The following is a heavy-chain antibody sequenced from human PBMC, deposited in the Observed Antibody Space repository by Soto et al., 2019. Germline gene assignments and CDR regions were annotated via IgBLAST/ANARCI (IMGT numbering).Heavy chain of an antibody. CDR2: IKSKTDGGTT. V-gene: IGHV3-15*01. J-gene: IGHJ6*02. CDR3: TTVHPYSYGYYYYGMDV. CDR1: GFTFSNAW. Sequence: GGSLRLSCAASGFTFSNAWMSWVRQAPGKGLEWVGRIKSKTDGGTTDYAAPVKGRFTISRDDSKNTLYLQMNSLKTEDTAVYYCTTVHPYSYGYYYYGMDVWGQGTTVTVSS. D-gene: IGHD5-18*01.